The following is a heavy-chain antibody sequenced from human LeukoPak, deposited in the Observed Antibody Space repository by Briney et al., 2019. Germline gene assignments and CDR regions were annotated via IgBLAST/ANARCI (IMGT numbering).Heavy chain of an antibody. D-gene: IGHD2-15*01. CDR3: ARARRDCSGGSCYPDYNWFDP. Sequence: SGGSLRLSCAASGFTFSSYEMNWVRQAPGKGLDWVSYISSSGSAIYYADSVRGRFTISRDNAKNSLYLQMNSLRAEDTAVYCCARARRDCSGGSCYPDYNWFDPWGQGTLVTVSS. V-gene: IGHV3-48*03. J-gene: IGHJ5*02. CDR1: GFTFSSYE. CDR2: ISSSGSAI.